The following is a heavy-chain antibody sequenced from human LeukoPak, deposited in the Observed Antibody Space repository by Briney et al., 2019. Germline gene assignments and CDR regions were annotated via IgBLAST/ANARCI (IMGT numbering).Heavy chain of an antibody. CDR1: GFTVSSNY. CDR3: ARAQDLYSHFDY. Sequence: GGSLRLSCAASGFTVSSNYMSWVRQAPGKGLEWVSVIYSGGSTYYADSVKGRLTISRDNSKNTLYLQMNSLRAEDTAVYYCARAQDLYSHFDYWGQGTLVTVSS. D-gene: IGHD2-21*01. V-gene: IGHV3-53*01. CDR2: IYSGGST. J-gene: IGHJ4*02.